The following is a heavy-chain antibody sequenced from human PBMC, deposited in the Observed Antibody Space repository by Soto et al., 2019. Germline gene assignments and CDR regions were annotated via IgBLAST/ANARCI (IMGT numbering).Heavy chain of an antibody. CDR2: IYYNGTT. CDR1: GGSVSSRHH. CDR3: ARDYSSGWYGL. J-gene: IGHJ1*01. V-gene: IGHV4-61*01. D-gene: IGHD6-19*01. Sequence: QVQLQESGPGRVKPSETLSLTCTVSGGSVSSRHHWSWIRQPPGKGLEWIGYIYYNGTTNYNASLKSRITILIDTSKNQVSLKLSSVTARDTAVYYCARDYSSGWYGLWGQGTLVTVSS.